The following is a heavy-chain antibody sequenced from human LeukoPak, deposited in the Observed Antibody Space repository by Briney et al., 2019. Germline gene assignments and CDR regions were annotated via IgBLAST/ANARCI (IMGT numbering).Heavy chain of an antibody. D-gene: IGHD3-3*01. CDR3: ARAHYDFWSGRRNWFDP. Sequence: PSETLSLTCTVSGGSISSYYWSWIRQPPGKGLEWIGYIYYSGSTNYNPSLKSRVTISVDTSKNQFSLKLSSVTAADTAVYYCARAHYDFWSGRRNWFDPWGQGTLVTVSS. J-gene: IGHJ5*02. CDR2: IYYSGST. CDR1: GGSISSYY. V-gene: IGHV4-59*01.